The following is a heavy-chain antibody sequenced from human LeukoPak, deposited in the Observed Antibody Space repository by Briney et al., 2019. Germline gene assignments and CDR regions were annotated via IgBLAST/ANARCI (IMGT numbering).Heavy chain of an antibody. CDR1: GFTFSSYG. J-gene: IGHJ6*03. CDR2: IRYDESNQ. D-gene: IGHD5-18*01. Sequence: PGGSLRLSCAASGFTFSSYGMHWVRQDPGKGREWVAFIRYDESNQYYAASVKGRFTISRDNSKNTLYLQMNSLRPEDTAVYYCAKDVESYSYVDRADMDVWGKGTTVTISS. CDR3: AKDVESYSYVDRADMDV. V-gene: IGHV3-30*02.